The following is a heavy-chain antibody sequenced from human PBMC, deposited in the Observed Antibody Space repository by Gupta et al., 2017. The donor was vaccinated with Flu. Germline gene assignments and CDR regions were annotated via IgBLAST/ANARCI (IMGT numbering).Heavy chain of an antibody. J-gene: IGHJ4*02. CDR2: ITPIFGTA. D-gene: IGHD3-22*01. Sequence: QLVPSGAGAKKLGARVRASCTPSVGTFRSHAIRWVRQAPGQGLEWMRGITPIFGTANYAQKFQGRVTITADEATSTAYMELSSLRSEDTAVYYCARHDSSGYYYLDYWGQGTLVTVSS. CDR3: ARHDSSGYYYLDY. CDR1: VGTFRSHA. V-gene: IGHV1-69*01.